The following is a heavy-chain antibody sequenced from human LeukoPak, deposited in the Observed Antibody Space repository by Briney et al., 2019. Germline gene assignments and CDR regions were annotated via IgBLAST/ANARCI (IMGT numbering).Heavy chain of an antibody. Sequence: SETLSLTCTVSGGSISSSSYYWGWIRQPPGKGLEWIGSIYYSGSTYYNPSLKSRVTISVDRSKNQFSLKLSSVTAADTAVYYCARAPIAAAVFDPWGQGTLVTVSS. J-gene: IGHJ5*02. V-gene: IGHV4-39*07. D-gene: IGHD6-13*01. CDR3: ARAPIAAAVFDP. CDR1: GGSISSSSYY. CDR2: IYYSGST.